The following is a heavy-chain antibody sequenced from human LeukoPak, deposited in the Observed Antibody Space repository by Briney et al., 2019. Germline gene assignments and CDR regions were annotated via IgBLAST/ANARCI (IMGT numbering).Heavy chain of an antibody. Sequence: SETLSLTCAVSGGSISSSNWWSWVRQPPGKGLEWIGEIYHSGSTNYNPSLKSRVTISVDTSKNQFSLKLSSVTAADTAVYYCGRYCSSTSCYGYNWFDPWGQGTLVTVSS. D-gene: IGHD2-2*01. CDR2: IYHSGST. CDR3: GRYCSSTSCYGYNWFDP. CDR1: GGSISSSNW. V-gene: IGHV4-4*02. J-gene: IGHJ5*02.